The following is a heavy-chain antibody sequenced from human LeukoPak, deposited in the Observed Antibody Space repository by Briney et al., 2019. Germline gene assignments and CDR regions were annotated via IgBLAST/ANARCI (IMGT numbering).Heavy chain of an antibody. V-gene: IGHV4-59*01. CDR2: IYYSGST. CDR3: ARTLGSGRLFDY. Sequence: SETLSLTCTVSGGSISSYYWSWIRQPPGKGLERIGFIYYSGSTNYNPSLKSRVTISVDTSKNQFSLKLSSVTAADTAVYYCARTLGSGRLFDYWGQGTLVTVSS. CDR1: GGSISSYY. J-gene: IGHJ4*02. D-gene: IGHD6-19*01.